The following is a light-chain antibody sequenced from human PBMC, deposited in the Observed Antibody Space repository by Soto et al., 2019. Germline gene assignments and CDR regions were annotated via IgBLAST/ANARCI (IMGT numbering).Light chain of an antibody. CDR1: QRVSSN. V-gene: IGKV3-15*01. Sequence: EIVMTQSPATLAVSPGERATLSCRASQRVSSNLAWYQQKPGQAPRLLIYGASTRATGIPGRFSGSGSGTEFTLTISSLQSEDFAVYYCQQYNTWPPITFCQGTRLEIK. J-gene: IGKJ5*01. CDR2: GAS. CDR3: QQYNTWPPIT.